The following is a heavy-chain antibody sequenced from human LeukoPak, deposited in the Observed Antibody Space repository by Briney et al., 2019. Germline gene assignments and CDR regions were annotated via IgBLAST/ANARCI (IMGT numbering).Heavy chain of an antibody. Sequence: PGGSLRLSCAASGFRFSSYAMNWVRQVPGKGLEWVAVISNDGSNTYYADSVKGRFTISRDNSKNTLYLQMNSPRTDNTAVYYCARDPGDGLDYWGQGTLVTVSS. CDR1: GFRFSSYA. J-gene: IGHJ4*02. CDR3: ARDPGDGLDY. D-gene: IGHD3-10*01. CDR2: ISNDGSNT. V-gene: IGHV3-30-3*01.